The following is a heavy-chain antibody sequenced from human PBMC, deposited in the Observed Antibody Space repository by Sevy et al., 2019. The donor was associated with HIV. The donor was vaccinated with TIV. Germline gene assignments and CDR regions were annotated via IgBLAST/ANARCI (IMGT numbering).Heavy chain of an antibody. CDR1: GFTFSSYG. V-gene: IGHV3-33*06. CDR3: AKGLDTVALYFDY. Sequence: GGSLRLSCAASGFTFSSYGMHWVRQAPGKGLEWVAVIWYDGSNKYYADSVKGRFTISRDNSKNTLYLQMNSLRAEETAVYYCAKGLDTVALYFDYWGQGTLVTVSS. CDR2: IWYDGSNK. D-gene: IGHD4-17*01. J-gene: IGHJ4*02.